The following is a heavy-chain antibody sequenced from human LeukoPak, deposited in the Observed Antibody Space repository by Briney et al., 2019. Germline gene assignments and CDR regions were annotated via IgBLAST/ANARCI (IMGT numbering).Heavy chain of an antibody. CDR2: IFHSGST. D-gene: IGHD3-22*01. V-gene: IGHV4-38-2*02. Sequence: SETLSLTCSVSGYSISSGFYWGWIRQPPGNGLEWIGSIFHSGSTYYNPSLKSRVTISVDTSKNQFSLKLSSVTAADTAVYYCARANYYDTSGYSRGAFDIWGQGTMVTVSS. CDR1: GYSISSGFY. J-gene: IGHJ3*02. CDR3: ARANYYDTSGYSRGAFDI.